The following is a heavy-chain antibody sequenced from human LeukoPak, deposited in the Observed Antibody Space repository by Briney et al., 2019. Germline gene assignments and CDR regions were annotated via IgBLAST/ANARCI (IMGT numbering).Heavy chain of an antibody. V-gene: IGHV3-30-3*01. Sequence: SGGSLRLSCAASGFTFSSYAMHWVRQAPGKGLEWVAVISYDGSNKYYADSVKGRFTISRDNSKNTLYLQMNSLRAEDTAVYYCARDGDYYDSQRNYFDYWGQGTLVTVSS. CDR1: GFTFSSYA. D-gene: IGHD3-22*01. CDR3: ARDGDYYDSQRNYFDY. J-gene: IGHJ4*02. CDR2: ISYDGSNK.